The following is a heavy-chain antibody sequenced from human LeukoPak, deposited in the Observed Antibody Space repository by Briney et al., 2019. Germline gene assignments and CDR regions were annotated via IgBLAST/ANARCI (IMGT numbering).Heavy chain of an antibody. Sequence: PSETLSLTCTVSGGSISSGYYWGWIRQPPGKGLEWIGSMYHSGSTYYNPSPKSRVTISVDTSKNQFSLKLSSVTAADTAVYYCARVSSSWFESDYWGQGTLVTVSS. V-gene: IGHV4-38-2*02. CDR1: GGSISSGYY. J-gene: IGHJ4*02. CDR3: ARVSSSWFESDY. CDR2: MYHSGST. D-gene: IGHD6-13*01.